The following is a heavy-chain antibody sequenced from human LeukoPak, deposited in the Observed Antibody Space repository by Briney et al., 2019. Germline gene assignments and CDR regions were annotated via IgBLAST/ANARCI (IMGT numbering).Heavy chain of an antibody. V-gene: IGHV1-2*02. Sequence: ASVKVSCKASGYTFTGYYMHWVRQAPGQGLEWMGWINSNSGGTNYAQKFQGRGTMTRDTSISTAYMELSRLRSDDTAVYYCARGYCSSTSCYIIIWFDPWGQGTLVTVSS. J-gene: IGHJ5*02. D-gene: IGHD2-2*02. CDR1: GYTFTGYY. CDR3: ARGYCSSTSCYIIIWFDP. CDR2: INSNSGGT.